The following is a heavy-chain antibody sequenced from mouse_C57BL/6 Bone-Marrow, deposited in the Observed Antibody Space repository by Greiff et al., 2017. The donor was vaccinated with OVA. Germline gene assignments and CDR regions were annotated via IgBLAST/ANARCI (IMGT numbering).Heavy chain of an antibody. J-gene: IGHJ4*01. Sequence: EVKLMESGEGLVKPGGSLILSCAASGFTFSSYAMSWVRQTPEKRLEWVAYISSGGDYIYYADTVKGRFTISRDNARNTLYLQMSSLKSEDTAMFYCTRDGYYAMDYWGQGTSVTVSS. CDR2: ISSGGDYI. CDR3: TRDGYYAMDY. D-gene: IGHD2-3*01. V-gene: IGHV5-9-1*02. CDR1: GFTFSSYA.